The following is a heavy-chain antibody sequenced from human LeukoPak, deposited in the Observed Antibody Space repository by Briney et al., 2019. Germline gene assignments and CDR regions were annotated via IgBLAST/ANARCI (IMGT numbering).Heavy chain of an antibody. CDR3: ARDHLPPYYYDKGYYYGMDV. D-gene: IGHD3-22*01. CDR1: GFTFSDYY. CDR2: ISSNGSTI. V-gene: IGHV3-11*01. J-gene: IGHJ6*02. Sequence: GGSLRLSCAASGFTFSDYYMSWIRQAPGKGLEWVSYISSNGSTIYYADSVKGRFTISRDNAKNSLYLQMNSLRAEDTAVYYCARDHLPPYYYDKGYYYGMDVWGQGTTVTVSS.